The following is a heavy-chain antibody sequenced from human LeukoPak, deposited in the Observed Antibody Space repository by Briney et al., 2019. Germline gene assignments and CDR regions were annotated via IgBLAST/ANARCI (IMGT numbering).Heavy chain of an antibody. CDR3: AQGGYYYYYMDV. CDR2: IRYDGSNK. CDR1: GFTFSSYG. Sequence: PGTSLRLSCAASGFTFSSYGMHWVRQAPGKGLEWVAFIRYDGSNKYYADSVKGRFTISRDNSKNTLYLQMNSLRAEDTAVYYCAQGGYYYYYMDVWGKGTTVTISS. J-gene: IGHJ6*03. V-gene: IGHV3-30*02.